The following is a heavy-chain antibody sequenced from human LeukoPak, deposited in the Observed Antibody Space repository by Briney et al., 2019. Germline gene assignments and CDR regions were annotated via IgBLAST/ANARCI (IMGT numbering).Heavy chain of an antibody. CDR2: INPSGGST. D-gene: IGHD2-15*01. CDR3: ARVLRATRTQDP. Sequence: ASVKVSCKASGYTFTSYYMHWVRQAPGQGLEWMGIINPSGGSTSYAQKLQGRVTMTTDTSTSTAYMELRSLRSDDTAVYYCARVLRATRTQDPWGQGTLVTVSS. V-gene: IGHV1-46*01. J-gene: IGHJ5*02. CDR1: GYTFTSYY.